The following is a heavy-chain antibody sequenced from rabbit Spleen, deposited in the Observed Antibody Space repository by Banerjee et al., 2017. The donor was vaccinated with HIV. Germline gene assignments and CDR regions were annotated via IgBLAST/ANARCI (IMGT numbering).Heavy chain of an antibody. D-gene: IGHD8-1*01. V-gene: IGHV1S7*01. J-gene: IGHJ4*01. CDR1: GFSISSYY. CDR2: IDPVFGIT. Sequence: QLEESAGGLVQPGGSLTLTCTASGFSISSYYMNWVRQAPGKGLEWIGYIDPVFGITYYANWVNGRFSISRENAQNTVSLQMTSLTAADTATYFCARDGAGGSYFALWGQGTLVTVS. CDR3: ARDGAGGSYFAL.